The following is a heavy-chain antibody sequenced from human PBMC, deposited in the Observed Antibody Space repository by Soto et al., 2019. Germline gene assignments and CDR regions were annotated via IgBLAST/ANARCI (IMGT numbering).Heavy chain of an antibody. CDR2: IYYSGST. CDR1: GGSISSYY. CDR3: ARDPGYSYGYAYYYGMDV. J-gene: IGHJ6*02. Sequence: QVQLQESGPGLVQPSETLSLTCTVSGGSISSYYWSWIRQPPGKGLEWIGYIYYSGSTNYNPSLKSRVTISVDTSKNQFSLKLSSVTAADTAVYYCARDPGYSYGYAYYYGMDVWGQGTTVTVSS. V-gene: IGHV4-59*01. D-gene: IGHD5-18*01.